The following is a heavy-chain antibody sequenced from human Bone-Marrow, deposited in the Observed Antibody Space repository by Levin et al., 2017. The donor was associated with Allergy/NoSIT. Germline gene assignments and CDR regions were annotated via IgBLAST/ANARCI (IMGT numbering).Heavy chain of an antibody. Sequence: SQTLSLTCTVPGGSISSSSYYWGWIRQPPGKGLEWIGSIYYGGSTYYNPSLKSRATISVDTSKNQFSLRLSSVTAADTAVYYCARHARDHYYSYHYMDVWGKGTAVTVSS. V-gene: IGHV4-39*01. J-gene: IGHJ6*03. CDR3: ARHARDHYYSYHYMDV. CDR2: IYYGGST. CDR1: GGSISSSSYY.